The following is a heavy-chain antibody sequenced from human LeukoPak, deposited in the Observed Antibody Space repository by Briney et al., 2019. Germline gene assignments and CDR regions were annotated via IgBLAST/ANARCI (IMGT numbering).Heavy chain of an antibody. Sequence: ASVKVSCKASGYTFTSYAMNWVRQAPGQGLEWMGWMNPNSGNTGYAERFHGRVTMTRNTSISTAYMELSGLRSEDTAVYYCARGSLGRWVPVSWGQGALVTVSA. CDR2: MNPNSGNT. J-gene: IGHJ4*01. CDR3: ARGSLGRWVPVS. CDR1: GYTFTSYA. D-gene: IGHD4-23*01. V-gene: IGHV1-8*02.